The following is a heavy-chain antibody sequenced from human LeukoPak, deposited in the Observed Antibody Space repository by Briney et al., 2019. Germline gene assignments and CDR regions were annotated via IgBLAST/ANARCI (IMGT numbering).Heavy chain of an antibody. V-gene: IGHV1-18*01. CDR2: ISAYNGNT. Sequence: GASVKVSCKASGYTFTSYGISWVRQAPGQGLEWMGWISAYNGNTNYAQKLQGRVTMTTDTSTSTAYMQLRSLRTDDTAVYYCAGGGGRGSFLLPGFDYWGQATMVTVSS. CDR1: GYTFTSYG. D-gene: IGHD3-22*01. J-gene: IGHJ4*02. CDR3: AGGGGRGSFLLPGFDY.